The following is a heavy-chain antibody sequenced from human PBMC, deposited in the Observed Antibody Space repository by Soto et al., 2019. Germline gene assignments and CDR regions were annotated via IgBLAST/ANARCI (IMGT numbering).Heavy chain of an antibody. V-gene: IGHV1-3*01. CDR3: ARDHLRYGGNQYYYYYGMDV. J-gene: IGHJ6*02. CDR2: INAGNGNT. CDR1: GYTFTSYA. Sequence: QVQLVQSGAEVKKPGASVKVSCKASGYTFTSYAMHWVRQAPGQRLEWMGWINAGNGNTKYSQKFQGRVTITRDTTASTEYMELRSLRSEDTAVYYCARDHLRYGGNQYYYYYGMDVWGQGTTVTVSS. D-gene: IGHD4-17*01.